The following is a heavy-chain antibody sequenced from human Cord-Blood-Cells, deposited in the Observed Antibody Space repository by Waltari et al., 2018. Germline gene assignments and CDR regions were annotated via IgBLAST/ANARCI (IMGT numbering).Heavy chain of an antibody. CDR3: ATALGMITFGGVIVRAPFDY. CDR1: GYTLTHFS. J-gene: IGHJ4*02. Sequence: VQPRHTGAEVKTPGASVKVSSKVPGYTLTHFSIHWVRQATAKGPTWMGGFDPEDGETIYAQKFQGRVTMTEDTSTDTAYMELSSLRSEDTAVYYCATALGMITFGGVIVRAPFDYWGQGTLVTVSS. D-gene: IGHD3-16*02. V-gene: IGHV1-24*01. CDR2: FDPEDGET.